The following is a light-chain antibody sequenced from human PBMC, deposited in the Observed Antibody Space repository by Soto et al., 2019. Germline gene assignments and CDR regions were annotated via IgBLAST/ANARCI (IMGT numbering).Light chain of an antibody. CDR2: DAS. Sequence: EIVLTQSPATLSLSPGERATLSCRASQSVSSYLAWYQQKPGQAPRLLIYDASNRATGIPARFSASGSGTDFTLTISSLEPEDFAVYYCQQRSNWPPKYTFGHGTKLEIK. CDR1: QSVSSY. J-gene: IGKJ2*01. V-gene: IGKV3-11*01. CDR3: QQRSNWPPKYT.